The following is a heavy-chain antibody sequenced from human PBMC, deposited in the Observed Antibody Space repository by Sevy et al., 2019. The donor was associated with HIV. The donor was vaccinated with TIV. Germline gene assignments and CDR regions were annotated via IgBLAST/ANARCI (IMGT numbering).Heavy chain of an antibody. V-gene: IGHV4-61*01. Sequence: SETLSLTCTVSGGSVSSGSYYWSWIRQPPGKGLEWIGYIYYSGSTNYNPSLTSRVTISVDTSKNQFSLKLSSVTAADTAVYYCARGEYYYYMDVWGKGTTVTVSS. CDR3: ARGEYYYYMDV. J-gene: IGHJ6*03. CDR2: IYYSGST. CDR1: GGSVSSGSYY.